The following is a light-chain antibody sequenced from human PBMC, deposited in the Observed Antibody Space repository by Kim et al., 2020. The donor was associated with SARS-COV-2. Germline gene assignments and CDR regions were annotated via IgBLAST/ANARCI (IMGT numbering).Light chain of an antibody. J-gene: IGLJ3*02. V-gene: IGLV2-14*03. CDR1: SSDIGGYHY. Sequence: GQSITISCTGPSSDIGGYHYVSWYHQHPGKAPQLMIYAVTERPSGVSSRFSGSKSGNAASLTISGLQAEDEADYYCISFTSAATWVFGGGTQLTVL. CDR3: ISFTSAATWV. CDR2: AVT.